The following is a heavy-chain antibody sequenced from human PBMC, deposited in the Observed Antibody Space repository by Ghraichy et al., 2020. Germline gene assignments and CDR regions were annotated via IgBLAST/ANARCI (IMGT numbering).Heavy chain of an antibody. D-gene: IGHD6-13*01. CDR3: AKGFASSWLDGFDV. Sequence: GGSLTLSCAASGLTFSNYAMSWVRQAPGKGLEWVAAISGSGFSTYYADSVKGRFTFSRDNSKNTLYLQMNSLRAEDTAVYYCAKGFASSWLDGFDVWGQGAMITVSS. J-gene: IGHJ3*01. CDR1: GLTFSNYA. V-gene: IGHV3-23*01. CDR2: ISGSGFST.